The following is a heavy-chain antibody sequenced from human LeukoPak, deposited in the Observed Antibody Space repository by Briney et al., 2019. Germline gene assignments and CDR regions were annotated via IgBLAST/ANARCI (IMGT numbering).Heavy chain of an antibody. V-gene: IGHV3-73*01. J-gene: IGHJ6*03. D-gene: IGHD1-1*01. CDR3: TRLRSDTTGGYYYFMDV. CDR1: DFTFSDSA. CDR2: IRSKANGYAT. Sequence: GGPLRLSCAASDFTFSDSAIHWVRQAPGKGLEWVGRIRSKANGYATSYGASAKGRLTISRDDSKNTADLQMSDLRTEDTAVYYCTRLRSDTTGGYYYFMDVWGKGTTVIVSS.